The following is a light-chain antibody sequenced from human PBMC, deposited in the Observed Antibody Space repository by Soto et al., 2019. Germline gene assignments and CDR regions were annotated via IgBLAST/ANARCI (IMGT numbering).Light chain of an antibody. Sequence: EIVLTQSPGTLSLSPGERASLSCRASQSVSSSYLAWYQQKSGQAPRLLFYGAVTRASGIPDRFSGSGSGTDFTLTISRVEPVDFAVYSCQQYHSSPWTFGQGTKVDIK. CDR1: QSVSSSY. CDR3: QQYHSSPWT. J-gene: IGKJ1*01. V-gene: IGKV3-20*01. CDR2: GAV.